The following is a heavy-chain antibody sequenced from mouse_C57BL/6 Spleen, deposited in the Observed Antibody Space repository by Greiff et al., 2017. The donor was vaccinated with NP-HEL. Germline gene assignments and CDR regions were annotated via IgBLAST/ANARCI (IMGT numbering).Heavy chain of an antibody. CDR1: GYTFTSYT. J-gene: IGHJ2*01. CDR2: INPSSGYT. V-gene: IGHV1-4*01. Sequence: QVQLKQSGAELARPGASVKMSCKASGYTFTSYTMHWVKQRPGQGLEWIGYINPSSGYTKYNQKFKDKATLTADKSSSTAYMQLSSLTSEDSAVYYCAREGKFITSYWGQGTTLTVSS. CDR3: AREGKFITSY. D-gene: IGHD1-1*01.